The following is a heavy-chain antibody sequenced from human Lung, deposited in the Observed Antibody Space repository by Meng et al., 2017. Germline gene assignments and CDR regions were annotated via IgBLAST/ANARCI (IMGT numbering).Heavy chain of an antibody. J-gene: IGHJ4*02. V-gene: IGHV3-20*04. Sequence: GESLKISCAASGFNFDDYGVGWVRQAPGKGLDWVSGINWDGDTTGYADSVKGRFTISRDNAKNSLYLQMNSLRPEDTALYYCARGDGTAAILSGYKDWGQGTMVTVSS. CDR2: INWDGDTT. CDR1: GFNFDDYG. CDR3: ARGDGTAAILSGYKD. D-gene: IGHD3-9*01.